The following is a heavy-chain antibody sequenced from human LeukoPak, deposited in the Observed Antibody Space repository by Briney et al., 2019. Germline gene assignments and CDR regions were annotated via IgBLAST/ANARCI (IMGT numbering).Heavy chain of an antibody. J-gene: IGHJ4*02. V-gene: IGHV4-4*09. Sequence: PSETLSLTCTVSGGPISSFYWSWIWQPPGKGLEWIGYIYPGGSANYNPSLKSRVTISVDTSKNQFSLRLTSVAAADTAVYFCARLYTSSSNFDSWGQGTLVTVSS. CDR3: ARLYTSSSNFDS. CDR1: GGPISSFY. D-gene: IGHD6-6*01. CDR2: IYPGGSA.